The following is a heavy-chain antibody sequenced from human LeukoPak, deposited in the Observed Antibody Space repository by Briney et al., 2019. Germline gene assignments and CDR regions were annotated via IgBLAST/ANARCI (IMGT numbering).Heavy chain of an antibody. CDR2: IYYSGST. CDR3: ARRYGSGSYTRFDP. D-gene: IGHD3-10*01. Sequence: PSETLSLTCTVSGGSISSSSYYWGWIRQPPGKGLEWIGSIYYSGSTYYNPSLKSRVTISVDTSKNQFSLKLSSVTAADTAVYYCARRYGSGSYTRFDPWGQGTLVTVSS. V-gene: IGHV4-39*07. CDR1: GGSISSSSYY. J-gene: IGHJ5*02.